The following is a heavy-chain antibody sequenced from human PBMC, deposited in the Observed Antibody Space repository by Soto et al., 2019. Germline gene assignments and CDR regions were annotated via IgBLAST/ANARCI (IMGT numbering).Heavy chain of an antibody. D-gene: IGHD1-7*01. V-gene: IGHV1-3*01. J-gene: IGHJ6*02. CDR2: INAGNGNT. CDR1: GYTFTSYA. Sequence: ASVKVSCKASGYTFTSYAMHWVRQAPGQRLEWMGWINAGNGNTKYSQKFQGRVTITRDTSASTAYMELSSLRSEDTAVYYCARNNNWNSKLRSAGYYYYGMDVWGQGTTVTVSS. CDR3: ARNNNWNSKLRSAGYYYYGMDV.